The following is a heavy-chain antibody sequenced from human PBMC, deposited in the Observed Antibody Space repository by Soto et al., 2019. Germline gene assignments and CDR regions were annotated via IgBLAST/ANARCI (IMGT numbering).Heavy chain of an antibody. CDR3: ARKGVTIFGVVRDAFDI. D-gene: IGHD3-3*01. V-gene: IGHV4-34*01. Sequence: QVQLQQWGAGLLQPSETLSLTCAVYGGTFSGYSWSWIRQPPGKGLEWIGEINHSGSTNFNPSLKSRVTISEDTSKNQFSVKLSFVAAADTAVYYCARKGVTIFGVVRDAFDIWGQGTLVTVSS. J-gene: IGHJ3*02. CDR1: GGTFSGYS. CDR2: INHSGST.